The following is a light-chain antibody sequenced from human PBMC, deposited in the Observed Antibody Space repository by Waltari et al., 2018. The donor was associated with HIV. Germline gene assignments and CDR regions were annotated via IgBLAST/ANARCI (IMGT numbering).Light chain of an antibody. V-gene: IGKV1-39*01. Sequence: MTQSPATLSASVGRRVTITCRASQGISSDLNWDQQKPGKAPKLLIYAASSLQSGVPSRISGSGAGTDFNLSIRSLQRDDSETFDGQKRHSIPCTFGPGTKVDIK. CDR3: QKRHSIPCT. CDR1: QGISSD. CDR2: AAS. J-gene: IGKJ3*01.